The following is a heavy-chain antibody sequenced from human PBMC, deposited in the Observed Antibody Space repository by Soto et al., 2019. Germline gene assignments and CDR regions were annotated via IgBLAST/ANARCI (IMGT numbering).Heavy chain of an antibody. Sequence: GGSLRLSCAASGFTFSSYAMSWVRQAPGKGLEWVSAISGSGGSTYYADSVKGRFTISRDNSKNTLYLQMNSLRAEDTAVYYCAKVGAPTYYDILTGYYPAYGMDVWGQGTTVTVS. V-gene: IGHV3-23*01. D-gene: IGHD3-9*01. CDR3: AKVGAPTYYDILTGYYPAYGMDV. CDR1: GFTFSSYA. CDR2: ISGSGGST. J-gene: IGHJ6*02.